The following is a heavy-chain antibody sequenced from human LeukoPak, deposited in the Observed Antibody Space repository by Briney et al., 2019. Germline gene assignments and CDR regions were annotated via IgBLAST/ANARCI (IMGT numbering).Heavy chain of an antibody. Sequence: GGSLRLSCAASGFTFSDYYMSWIRQAPGKGLEWVSYISSSGSTIYYADSVKGRFTISRDNAKNSLYLQVNSLRAEDTAVYYCARDYYDSSGYYYVRYYYYMDVWGKGTTVTVSS. CDR3: ARDYYDSSGYYYVRYYYYMDV. CDR2: ISSSGSTI. J-gene: IGHJ6*03. V-gene: IGHV3-11*01. CDR1: GFTFSDYY. D-gene: IGHD3-22*01.